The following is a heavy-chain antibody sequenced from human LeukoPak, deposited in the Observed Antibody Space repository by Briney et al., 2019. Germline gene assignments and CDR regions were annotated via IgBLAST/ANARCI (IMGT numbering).Heavy chain of an antibody. J-gene: IGHJ5*02. D-gene: IGHD4-23*01. Sequence: PSETLSLTCTVSGGSISSSSYYWGWIRQPPGKGLEWIGSIYYSGSTNYNPSLKSRVTISVDTSKNQFSLKLSSVTAADTAVYYCARVSTVARAGGWFDPWGQGTLVTVSS. CDR3: ARVSTVARAGGWFDP. V-gene: IGHV4-39*07. CDR2: IYYSGST. CDR1: GGSISSSSYY.